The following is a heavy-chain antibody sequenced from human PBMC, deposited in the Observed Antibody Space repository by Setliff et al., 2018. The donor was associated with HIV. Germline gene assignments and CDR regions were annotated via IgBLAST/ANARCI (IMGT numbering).Heavy chain of an antibody. D-gene: IGHD3-22*01. V-gene: IGHV1-18*01. CDR3: AREAVEGYYDSSGYYFDY. Sequence: GASVKVSCKASGYTFTNYDISWVRQAPGQGLEWMGWISTYSGNTNYAQKLQGRVTMTTDTSTSTAYMALRSLRSDDTAVYYCAREAVEGYYDSSGYYFDYWGQGTLVTVSS. CDR1: GYTFTNYD. J-gene: IGHJ4*02. CDR2: ISTYSGNT.